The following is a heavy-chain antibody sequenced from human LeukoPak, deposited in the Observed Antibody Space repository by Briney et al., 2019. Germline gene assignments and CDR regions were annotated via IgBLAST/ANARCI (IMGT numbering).Heavy chain of an antibody. Sequence: GGSLRLSCAASGVTLSSYAMSWARQAPGKGLEWVSGISSSGSGGNTYYADSVKGRFTISRDNSKNTLYLQMNSLRAEDTAVYYCATIFGVVTTFDYWGQGTLVTVSS. CDR3: ATIFGVVTTFDY. V-gene: IGHV3-23*01. D-gene: IGHD3-3*01. CDR2: ISSSGSGGNT. CDR1: GVTLSSYA. J-gene: IGHJ4*02.